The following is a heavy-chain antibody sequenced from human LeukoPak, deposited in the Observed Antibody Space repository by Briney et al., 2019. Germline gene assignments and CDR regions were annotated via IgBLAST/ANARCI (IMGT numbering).Heavy chain of an antibody. CDR3: ARGFGNYGSADY. J-gene: IGHJ4*02. CDR2: IYHSGYT. Sequence: SETLSLICTVSGGSISSSSYYWGWIRQPPGKGLEWIGSIYHSGYTYYNPSVESRVTISVDTSKNQFSLKLSSVTAADTAVYYCARGFGNYGSADYWGQGTLVTVSS. D-gene: IGHD3-10*01. CDR1: GGSISSSSYY. V-gene: IGHV4-39*07.